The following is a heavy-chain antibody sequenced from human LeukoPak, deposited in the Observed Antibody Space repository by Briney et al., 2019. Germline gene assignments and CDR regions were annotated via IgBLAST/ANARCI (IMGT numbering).Heavy chain of an antibody. V-gene: IGHV3-23*01. CDR3: ARDNYTGSWFPFDH. D-gene: IGHD6-13*01. CDR2: IGGSGDTT. Sequence: GGSLRLSCAASGFTCSNYAMSWVRQAPGKGLEWVSAIGGSGDTTHYADSVKGRFTISRDNSKNTLYLQMNSLRDEDTAVYFCARDNYTGSWFPFDHWGQGTLVTVSS. CDR1: GFTCSNYA. J-gene: IGHJ4*02.